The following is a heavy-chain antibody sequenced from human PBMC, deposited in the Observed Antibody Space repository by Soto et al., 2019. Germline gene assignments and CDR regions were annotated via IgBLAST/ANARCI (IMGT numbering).Heavy chain of an antibody. D-gene: IGHD4-17*01. CDR2: INHSGST. CDR1: GESFSGYY. V-gene: IGHV4-34*01. J-gene: IGHJ4*02. Sequence: QVQLQQWGAGLLKPSETLSLTCAVYGESFSGYYWTWIRQPPGKGLEWIGDINHSGSTNYNPSLKSRVTISVDTSKNQFSLKLRSMTAADPAVYYCARPRTTETSSLAYWGQGTLVTVSS. CDR3: ARPRTTETSSLAY.